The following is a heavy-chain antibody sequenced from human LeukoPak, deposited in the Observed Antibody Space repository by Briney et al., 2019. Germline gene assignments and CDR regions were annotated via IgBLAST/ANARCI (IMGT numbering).Heavy chain of an antibody. CDR3: ARGGARYYYDSSGYYPSPTEYFQH. D-gene: IGHD3-22*01. CDR2: INHSGST. V-gene: IGHV4-34*01. CDR1: GFTFSSYW. Sequence: GSLRLSCAASGFTFSSYWMSWVRQAPGKGLEWIGEINHSGSTNYNPSLKSRVTISVDTSKNQFSLKLSSVTAADTAVYYCARGGARYYYDSSGYYPSPTEYFQHWGQGTLVTVSS. J-gene: IGHJ1*01.